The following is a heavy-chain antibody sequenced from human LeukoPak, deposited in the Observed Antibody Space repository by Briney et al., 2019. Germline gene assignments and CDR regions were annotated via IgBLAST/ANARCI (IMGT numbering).Heavy chain of an antibody. V-gene: IGHV4-34*01. CDR1: GGSFSGYY. Sequence: PSETLSLTCAVYGGSFSGYYWSWIRQPPGKGLEWIGEINHSGSTNYNPSLKSRVTISVDTSKTQLSLKLSSVTAADTAVYYCARAPSHSSGWYGRGHWFDPWGQGTLVTVSS. D-gene: IGHD6-19*01. CDR3: ARAPSHSSGWYGRGHWFDP. CDR2: INHSGST. J-gene: IGHJ5*02.